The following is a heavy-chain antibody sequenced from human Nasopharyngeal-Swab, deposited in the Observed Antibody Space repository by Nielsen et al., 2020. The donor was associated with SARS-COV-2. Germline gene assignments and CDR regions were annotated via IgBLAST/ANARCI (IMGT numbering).Heavy chain of an antibody. J-gene: IGHJ4*02. CDR3: ARRVVSPEFYFDY. V-gene: IGHV4-39*01. CDR2: IDDSGTT. D-gene: IGHD2-2*01. Sequence: IRQPPGKGLEWIGNIDDSGTTFYSPSLKTRVTLSVDTSQNQFSLNLISVTAADTAVYYCARRVVSPEFYFDYWGQGALVTVSS.